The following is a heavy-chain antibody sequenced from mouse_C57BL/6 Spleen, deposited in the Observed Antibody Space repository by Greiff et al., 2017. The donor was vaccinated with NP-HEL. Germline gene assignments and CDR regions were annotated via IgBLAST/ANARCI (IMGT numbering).Heavy chain of an antibody. CDR3: ARPYDGYYGAMDY. CDR2: IHPNSGST. V-gene: IGHV1-64*01. Sequence: QVQLQQPGAELVKPGASVKLSCKASGYTFTSYWMHWVKQRPGQGLEWIGMIHPNSGSTNYNEKFKSKATLTVDKSSSTAYMQLSSLTSEDSAFYYCARPYDGYYGAMDYWGQGTSVTVSS. J-gene: IGHJ4*01. D-gene: IGHD2-3*01. CDR1: GYTFTSYW.